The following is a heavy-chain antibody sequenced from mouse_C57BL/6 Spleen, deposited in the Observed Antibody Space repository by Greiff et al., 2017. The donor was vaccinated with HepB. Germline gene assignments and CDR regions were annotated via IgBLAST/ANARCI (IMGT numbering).Heavy chain of an antibody. J-gene: IGHJ4*01. V-gene: IGHV1-4*01. CDR3: ARPNWDEAMDY. CDR2: INPSSGYT. Sequence: VQLQQSGAELARPGASVKMSCKASGYTFTSYTMHWVKQRPGQGLEWIGYINPSSGYTKYNQKFKDKATVTADKSSSTAYMQLSSLTSEDSAVYYCARPNWDEAMDYWGQGTSVTVSS. D-gene: IGHD4-1*01. CDR1: GYTFTSYT.